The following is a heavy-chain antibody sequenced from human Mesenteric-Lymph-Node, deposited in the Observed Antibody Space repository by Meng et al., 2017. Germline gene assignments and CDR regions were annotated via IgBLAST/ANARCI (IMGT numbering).Heavy chain of an antibody. D-gene: IGHD1-1*01. CDR3: AKGTITPPGTGWGYYCDF. J-gene: IGHJ4*02. CDR2: ISGSGATT. V-gene: IGHV3-23*01. Sequence: GESLKISCAASGFTFSSYAMSWVRQAPGKGLEWVSHISGSGATTQHTDSVKGRFTVSRDNSNNMLYLHMNSLRAEDTAVYYCAKGTITPPGTGWGYYCDFWGRGTLVTVSS. CDR1: GFTFSSYA.